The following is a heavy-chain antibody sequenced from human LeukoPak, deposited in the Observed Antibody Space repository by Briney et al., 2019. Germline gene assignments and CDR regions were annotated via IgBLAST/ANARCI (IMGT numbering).Heavy chain of an antibody. CDR1: GFTFSTYV. D-gene: IGHD6-13*01. CDR3: AKAGAITQSSYFDY. CDR2: ISAGGDGT. V-gene: IGHV3-23*01. Sequence: GGSLRLSCAASGFTFSTYVMIWVRQAPGKGLEWVSAISAGGDGTYYADSVKGRFTISRDNSKNTLYLQMNSLRAEDTAVYYCAKAGAITQSSYFDYWGQGTLVTVSS. J-gene: IGHJ4*02.